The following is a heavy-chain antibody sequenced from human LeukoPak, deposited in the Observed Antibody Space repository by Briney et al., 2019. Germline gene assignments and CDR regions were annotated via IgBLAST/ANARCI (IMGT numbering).Heavy chain of an antibody. V-gene: IGHV1-3*01. Sequence: ASVKVSCTASGYTFTSYPMHWVRQAPGQRLEWMGWINAGNGNTKYSQKFQGRVTITRDTSASTVYMELSSLRSEDTAVYCCAKAGSGTIDYWGQGTLVTVSS. CDR2: INAGNGNT. J-gene: IGHJ4*02. D-gene: IGHD3-10*01. CDR3: AKAGSGTIDY. CDR1: GYTFTSYP.